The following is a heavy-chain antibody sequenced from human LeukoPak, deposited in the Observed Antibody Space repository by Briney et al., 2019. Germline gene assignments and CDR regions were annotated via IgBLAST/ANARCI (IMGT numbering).Heavy chain of an antibody. V-gene: IGHV4-4*07. Sequence: SETLFLTCTVSGGSISSYYWSWIRQPAGKGLEWIGRIYTSGSTNYNPHLKSRVTISVDTSKNQFSLKLRSVTAADTAVYYCARARNTAWSKNPRIPAAMYYFDYWGQGTLVTVSS. CDR1: GGSISSYY. J-gene: IGHJ4*02. CDR3: ARARNTAWSKNPRIPAAMYYFDY. CDR2: IYTSGST. D-gene: IGHD2-2*01.